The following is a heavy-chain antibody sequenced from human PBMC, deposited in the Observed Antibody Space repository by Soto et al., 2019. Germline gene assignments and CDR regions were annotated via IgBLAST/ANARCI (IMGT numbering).Heavy chain of an antibody. CDR1: GFTVSGIY. V-gene: IGHV3-66*01. D-gene: IGHD3-3*01. Sequence: EVQLMESGGGLVQPGDSLGLSCAVSGFTVSGIYMTWVRQAPGKGLEWVSVIDSGGGTYYADSVRGRFTISRDNSKNTLYLQMISLRAEDTAVYYRARDTFGGAYDFCHGGQGTLVTVSS. CDR2: IDSGGGT. J-gene: IGHJ4*02. CDR3: ARDTFGGAYDFCH.